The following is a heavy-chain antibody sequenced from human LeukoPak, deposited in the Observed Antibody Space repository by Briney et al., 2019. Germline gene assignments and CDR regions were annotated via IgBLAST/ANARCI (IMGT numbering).Heavy chain of an antibody. CDR2: VYYSGST. CDR3: AREDGYNFRVIDY. D-gene: IGHD5-24*01. J-gene: IGHJ4*02. CDR1: GVSISSYY. V-gene: IGHV4-59*01. Sequence: AETLSLTCTVSGVSISSYYWTWIRQPPGKGLEWIGYVYYSGSTNYNPALKSRVSISVDTSKNQFSLNLRSVTATDTAVYYCAREDGYNFRVIDYWGQGTLVTVSS.